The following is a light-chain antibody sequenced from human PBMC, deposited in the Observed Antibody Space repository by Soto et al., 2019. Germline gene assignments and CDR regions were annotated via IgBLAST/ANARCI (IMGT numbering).Light chain of an antibody. J-gene: IGKJ1*01. V-gene: IGKV3-20*01. CDR1: QSVSSSY. Sequence: DIVLTQSPGTLSSSPGERATLSCRASQSVSSSYLAWYQQKPGQAPRLLMYLASSRATGIPDRFSGSGSGTDFTLTISGLEPEDFAVYYCQQYGSSPWTFGQGIKVEIK. CDR2: LAS. CDR3: QQYGSSPWT.